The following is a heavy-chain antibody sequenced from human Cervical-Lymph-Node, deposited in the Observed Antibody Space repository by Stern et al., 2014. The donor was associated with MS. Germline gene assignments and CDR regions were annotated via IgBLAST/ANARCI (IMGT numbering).Heavy chain of an antibody. V-gene: IGHV3-21*01. CDR1: GFTFSSYS. CDR2: ISSSSNYI. Sequence: VQLVQSGGGLVKPGGSLRLSCAASGFTFSSYSMNWVRQAPGKGLEWVSSISSSSNYIYYADSVKGRFTISRDNAKNSLYLQMNSLRVEDTAVYYCARGPPFDYWGQGTLVTVSS. CDR3: ARGPPFDY. J-gene: IGHJ4*02.